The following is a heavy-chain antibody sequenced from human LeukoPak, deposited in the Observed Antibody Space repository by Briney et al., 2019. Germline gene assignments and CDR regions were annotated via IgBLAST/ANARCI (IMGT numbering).Heavy chain of an antibody. CDR3: ARDRAVDNDAFDI. CDR2: ISAYNGNT. J-gene: IGHJ3*02. V-gene: IGHV1-18*01. D-gene: IGHD6-19*01. CDR1: GYTFTSYG. Sequence: ASVKVSCRASGYTFTSYGISWVRQAPGQGLEWMGWISAYNGNTNYAQKLQGRVTMATDTSTSTAYMELRSLRSDDTAVYYCARDRAVDNDAFDIWGQGTMVTVSS.